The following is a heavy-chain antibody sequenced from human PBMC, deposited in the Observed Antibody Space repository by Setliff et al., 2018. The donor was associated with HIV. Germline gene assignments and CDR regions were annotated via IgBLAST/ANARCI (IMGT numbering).Heavy chain of an antibody. CDR1: GGSFSDYY. J-gene: IGHJ4*02. V-gene: IGHV4-34*01. CDR2: IYHSGST. Sequence: SATLSLTCVVYGGSFSDYYWSWIRQPPGKGLEWIGEIYHSGSTIYNPSLKSRVTISVDTSKNQFSLKLSSVTAADTAVYYCARSPYYFDSWGQGPLVTVSS. CDR3: ARSPYYFDS.